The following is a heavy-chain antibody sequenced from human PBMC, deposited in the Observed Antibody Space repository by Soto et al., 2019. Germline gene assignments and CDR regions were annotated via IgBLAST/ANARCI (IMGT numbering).Heavy chain of an antibody. Sequence: SETLSLTCTVSGGSISRGGYYWSWIRQHPGKGLEWIGYIYYSGSTYYNPSLKSRVTISVDTSKNQFSLKLSSVTAADTAVYYCARANKGGYCSSTSRLYYYYGMDVWGQGTTVTVSS. J-gene: IGHJ6*02. CDR3: ARANKGGYCSSTSRLYYYYGMDV. D-gene: IGHD2-2*01. CDR1: GGSISRGGYY. CDR2: IYYSGST. V-gene: IGHV4-31*03.